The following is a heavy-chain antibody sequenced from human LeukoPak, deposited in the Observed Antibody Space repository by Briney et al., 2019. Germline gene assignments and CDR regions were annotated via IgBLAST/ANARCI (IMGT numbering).Heavy chain of an antibody. Sequence: GGSLRLSCAASGFTFDDYAMHWVRQAPGKGLEWVSAISGSGGSTYYADSVKGRFTISRDNSKNTLYLQMNSLRAEDTAVYYCARHSSGWYSDYWGQGTLVTVSS. CDR1: GFTFDDYA. J-gene: IGHJ4*02. V-gene: IGHV3-23*01. CDR2: ISGSGGST. D-gene: IGHD6-19*01. CDR3: ARHSSGWYSDY.